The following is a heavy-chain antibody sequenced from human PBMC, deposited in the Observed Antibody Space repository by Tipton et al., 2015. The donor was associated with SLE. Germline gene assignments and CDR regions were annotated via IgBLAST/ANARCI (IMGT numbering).Heavy chain of an antibody. CDR1: GGSISSGGYY. CDR2: IYYSGST. Sequence: LRLSCTVSGGSISSGGYYWSWIRQHPGKGLEWIGYIYYSGSTYYNPSLKSRVTISVDTSKNQFSLKLSSVTAADTAVYYCASPRGYSGQHYYYMDVWGKGTTVTVSS. CDR3: ASPRGYSGQHYYYMDV. J-gene: IGHJ6*03. V-gene: IGHV4-31*03. D-gene: IGHD5-12*01.